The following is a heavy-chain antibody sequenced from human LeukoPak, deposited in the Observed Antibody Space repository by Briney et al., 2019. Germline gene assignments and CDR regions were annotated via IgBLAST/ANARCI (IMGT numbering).Heavy chain of an antibody. D-gene: IGHD1-14*01. J-gene: IGHJ4*02. CDR1: GFTGITND. CDR3: ARGVEPLAANTLAY. CDR2: LYSDGNT. Sequence: GGALRLSCAASGFTGITNDMTWVRQAPGKGLEWVSVLYSDGNTKYADSVQGRFTISRDNSKNTLYLEMNSLSPDDTAVYYCARGVEPLAANTLAYWGQGTLVTVSS. V-gene: IGHV3-53*01.